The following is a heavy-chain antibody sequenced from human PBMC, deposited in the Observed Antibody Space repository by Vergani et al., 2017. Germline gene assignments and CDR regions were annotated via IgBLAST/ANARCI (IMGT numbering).Heavy chain of an antibody. V-gene: IGHV3-21*01. CDR2: ISSSSSYI. D-gene: IGHD6-6*01. J-gene: IGHJ4*02. CDR1: GFTFSSYS. Sequence: EVQLLESGGGLVKPGGSLRLSCAASGFTFSSYSMNWVRQAPGKGLEWVSSISSSSSYIYYADSVKGRFTISRDNAKNSLYLQMNSLRAEDTAVYYCARDTRIAARRDFDYWGQGTLVTVSS. CDR3: ARDTRIAARRDFDY.